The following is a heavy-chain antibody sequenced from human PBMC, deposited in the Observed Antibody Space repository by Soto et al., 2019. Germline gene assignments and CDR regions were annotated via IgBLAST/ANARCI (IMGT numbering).Heavy chain of an antibody. CDR2: IYGGGTT. J-gene: IGHJ4*02. Sequence: EVQLVESGGGLIQPGGSLRLSFAASGFTVSSKYMTWVRQAPGKGLEWVSVIYGGGTTYYEDSVKGRFTISRDSSNTTLYLQLTSRRAVETAVYYCVQTPGWPGFDFWGQGTLVTVSS. CDR3: VQTPGWPGFDF. D-gene: IGHD6-19*01. CDR1: GFTVSSKY. V-gene: IGHV3-53*01.